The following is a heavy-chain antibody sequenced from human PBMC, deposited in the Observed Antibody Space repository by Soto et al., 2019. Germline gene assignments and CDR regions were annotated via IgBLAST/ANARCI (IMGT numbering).Heavy chain of an antibody. D-gene: IGHD3-22*01. CDR3: ARTRNYYDSSGYYQINWFDP. V-gene: IGHV4-59*01. CDR2: ISYSGST. J-gene: IGHJ5*02. Sequence: SETLSLTCAVSGGSISSYYWSWIRQPPGKGLEWLGYISYSGSTNYNPSLKRRVTISVDTSKTQFSLKLTSVTAADTAVYYCARTRNYYDSSGYYQINWFDPWGQGTLVTVSS. CDR1: GGSISSYY.